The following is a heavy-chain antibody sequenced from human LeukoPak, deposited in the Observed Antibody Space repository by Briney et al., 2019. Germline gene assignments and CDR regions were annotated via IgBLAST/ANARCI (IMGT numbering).Heavy chain of an antibody. D-gene: IGHD6-13*01. Sequence: PGGSLRLSCAASGFTFSSYAMSWVRQAPGKGLEWVSAISGSGGSTYYADSVKGRFTISRDNSKNTLYLQMNSLRAEDTAVYYCATVPLYSSSWYRLGPFDYWGQGTLVTVSS. J-gene: IGHJ4*02. CDR1: GFTFSSYA. V-gene: IGHV3-23*01. CDR2: ISGSGGST. CDR3: ATVPLYSSSWYRLGPFDY.